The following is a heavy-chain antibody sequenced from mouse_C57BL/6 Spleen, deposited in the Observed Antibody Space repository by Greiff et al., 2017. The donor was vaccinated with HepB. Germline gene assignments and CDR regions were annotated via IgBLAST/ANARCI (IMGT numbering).Heavy chain of an antibody. Sequence: QVQLQQPGTELVKPGASVKLSCKASGYTFTSYWMHWVKQRPGQGLEWIGNINPSNGGTNYNEKFKSKATLTVDKSSSTAYMQLSSLTSEDSAVYYCAREKPYYYGSSYYAMDYWVQGTSVTVSS. V-gene: IGHV1-53*01. D-gene: IGHD1-1*01. CDR3: AREKPYYYGSSYYAMDY. J-gene: IGHJ4*01. CDR1: GYTFTSYW. CDR2: INPSNGGT.